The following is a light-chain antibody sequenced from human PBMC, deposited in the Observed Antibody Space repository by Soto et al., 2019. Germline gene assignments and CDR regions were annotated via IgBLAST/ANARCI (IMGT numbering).Light chain of an antibody. J-gene: IGKJ2*01. CDR3: QQSHSTPPT. V-gene: IGKV1-39*01. Sequence: DIHMAQSPPSLSASVGDRVTITCRASHNIVTYLNWYQQKAGKAPSLLIYEASHLQSGVPFRFFGSGSGTDFTLTNDNVQHEDSATYYCQQSHSTPPTFGPGTKLEIK. CDR2: EAS. CDR1: HNIVTY.